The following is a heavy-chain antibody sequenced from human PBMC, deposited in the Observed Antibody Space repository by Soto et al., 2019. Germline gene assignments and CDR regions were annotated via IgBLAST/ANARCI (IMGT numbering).Heavy chain of an antibody. CDR3: ARQGQQGLGKVNGFDP. V-gene: IGHV3-30-3*01. J-gene: IGHJ5*01. D-gene: IGHD6-19*01. Sequence: GGSLRLSCAASGFTFSSYAMHWVRQAPGKGLEWVAVISYDGSNKYYADSVKGRFTTSRANSKNTMYLQMNSLRAEDTAMYYCARQGQQGLGKVNGFDPLGQGDLVTGSS. CDR1: GFTFSSYA. CDR2: ISYDGSNK.